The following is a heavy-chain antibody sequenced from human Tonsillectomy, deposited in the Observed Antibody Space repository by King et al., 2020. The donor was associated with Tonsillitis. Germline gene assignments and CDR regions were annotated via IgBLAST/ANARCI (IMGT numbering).Heavy chain of an antibody. V-gene: IGHV3-30*04. CDR2: ISRDGSSE. J-gene: IGHJ4*02. Sequence: VQLVESGGGVVQPGKSLRLSCAASGFAFSSFSMHWVRKAPGKGLEWVAVISRDGSSEYYADSVKGRFTISRDNSKNTLYLQMNTLTSADAAVYYCASNIIDAGDTNFDYWGQGTLVTVSS. D-gene: IGHD2/OR15-2a*01. CDR1: GFAFSSFS. CDR3: ASNIIDAGDTNFDY.